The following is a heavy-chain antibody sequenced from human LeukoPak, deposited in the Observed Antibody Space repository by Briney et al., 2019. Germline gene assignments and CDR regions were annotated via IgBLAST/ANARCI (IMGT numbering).Heavy chain of an antibody. CDR3: ARVPREEQPGPFDY. CDR1: GYTFTGYY. V-gene: IGHV1-2*06. Sequence: ASVKVSCKASGYTFTGYYMHWVRQAPGRGLEWMGRINPNSGGTNYAQKFQGRVTMTRDTSISTAYMELSRLRSDDTAVYYCARVPREEQPGPFDYWGQGTLVTVSS. J-gene: IGHJ4*02. CDR2: INPNSGGT. D-gene: IGHD6-13*01.